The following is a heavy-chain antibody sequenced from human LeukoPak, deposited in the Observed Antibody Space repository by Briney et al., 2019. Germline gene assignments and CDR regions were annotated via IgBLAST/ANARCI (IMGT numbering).Heavy chain of an antibody. Sequence: GRSLRLSCAASGFTFSSYGMHWVRQAPGKGLEWVAVIWYDGSNKYYADSVEGRFTISRDNSKNTLYLQMNSLRAEDTAVYYCAKAGGSGPTDYWGQGTLVTVSS. CDR3: AKAGGSGPTDY. CDR2: IWYDGSNK. CDR1: GFTFSSYG. V-gene: IGHV3-33*06. J-gene: IGHJ4*02. D-gene: IGHD3-10*01.